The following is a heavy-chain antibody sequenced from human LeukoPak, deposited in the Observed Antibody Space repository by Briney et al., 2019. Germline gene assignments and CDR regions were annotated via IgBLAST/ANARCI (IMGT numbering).Heavy chain of an antibody. V-gene: IGHV3-23*01. CDR1: GFTFNSYA. D-gene: IGHD3-16*01. CDR2: ISGSGGST. J-gene: IGHJ6*02. Sequence: GGSLRLSCAASGFTFNSYAMSWVRQAPGKGLEWVSAISGSGGSTYYADSVKGRFTISRDNFKNTVYLQMNSLRAEDTAVYYCARRGGGRLHLHGMDVWGQGTTVTVSS. CDR3: ARRGGGRLHLHGMDV.